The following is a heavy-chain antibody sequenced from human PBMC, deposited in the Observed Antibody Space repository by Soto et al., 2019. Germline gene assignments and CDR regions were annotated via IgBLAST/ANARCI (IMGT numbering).Heavy chain of an antibody. J-gene: IGHJ4*02. CDR2: ISSSSSYI. V-gene: IGHV3-21*01. CDR3: ARVAFDWPRVDY. Sequence: PGGSLRLSCAASGFTFSSYSMDWVRQAPGKGLEWVSSISSSSSYIYYADSVKGRFTISRDNAKYSLYLQMNSLRAEDTAVYYWARVAFDWPRVDYWGQGTLVTVSS. CDR1: GFTFSSYS. D-gene: IGHD3-9*01.